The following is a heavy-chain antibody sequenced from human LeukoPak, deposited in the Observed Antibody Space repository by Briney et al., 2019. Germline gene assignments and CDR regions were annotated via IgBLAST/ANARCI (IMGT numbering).Heavy chain of an antibody. CDR1: GGSISSYY. D-gene: IGHD5-24*01. CDR3: ARDNGGYNDY. J-gene: IGHJ4*02. V-gene: IGHV4-59*12. Sequence: PSETLSLTCTVSGGSISSYYWSWIRQPPGKGLEWIGYIYHSGSTYYNPSLKSRVTISVDRSKNQFSLKLSSVTAADTAVYYCARDNGGYNDYWAREPWSPSPQ. CDR2: IYHSGST.